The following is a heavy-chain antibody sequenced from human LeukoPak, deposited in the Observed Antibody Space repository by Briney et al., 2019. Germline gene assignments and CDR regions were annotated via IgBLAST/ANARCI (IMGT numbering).Heavy chain of an antibody. CDR3: ARGSPAATPYYYYYGMDV. CDR2: IYYSGST. CDR1: GGSISSGDYY. J-gene: IGHJ6*02. Sequence: PSETLSLTCTVSGGSISSGDYYWRWIRQPPGKGLEWIGYIYYSGSTYYNPSLKSRVTISVDTSKNQFSLKLSSVTAADTAVYYCARGSPAATPYYYYYGMDVWGQGTTVTVSS. D-gene: IGHD2-2*01. V-gene: IGHV4-30-4*01.